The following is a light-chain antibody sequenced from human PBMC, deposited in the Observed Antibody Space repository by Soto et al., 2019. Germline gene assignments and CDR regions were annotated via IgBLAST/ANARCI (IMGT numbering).Light chain of an antibody. J-gene: IGKJ1*01. CDR1: QSISSW. Sequence: DLQMTQAPSTLSASVGDRVTITCRASQSISSWLARYQQKPGKAPKLPIYKASSLESGGPSRFSRSGSGTKFTLTISSLKPDDFATYYCQQYNSTTWTFGQGTKGDIK. V-gene: IGKV1-5*03. CDR3: QQYNSTTWT. CDR2: KAS.